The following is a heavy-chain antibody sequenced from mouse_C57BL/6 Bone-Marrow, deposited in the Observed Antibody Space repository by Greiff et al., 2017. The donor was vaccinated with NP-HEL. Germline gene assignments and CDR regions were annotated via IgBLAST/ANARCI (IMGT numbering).Heavy chain of an antibody. CDR1: GYAFSSSW. CDR3: ARGRITTVVDL. J-gene: IGHJ2*01. D-gene: IGHD1-1*01. CDR2: IYPGDGDT. Sequence: VKLMESGPELVKPGASVKISCKASGYAFSSSWMNWVKQRPGKGLEWIGRIYPGDGDTNYNGKFKGKATLTADKSSSTAYMQLSSLTSEDSAVYFCARGRITTVVDLWGQGTTLTVSS. V-gene: IGHV1-82*01.